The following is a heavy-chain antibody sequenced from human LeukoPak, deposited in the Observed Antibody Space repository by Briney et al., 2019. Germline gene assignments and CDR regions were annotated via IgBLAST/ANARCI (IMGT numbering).Heavy chain of an antibody. CDR1: GGSINSYY. CDR2: IYTSGST. V-gene: IGHV4-4*09. D-gene: IGHD1/OR15-1a*01. J-gene: IGHJ6*03. Sequence: SETLSLTCTVSGGSINSYYWSWIRQPPGKGLEWIGYIYTSGSTNYNPSLKSRVTISVDTSKNQFSLKLTSVTAADTAVYYCARLSSDFSWDNDYMDVWGKGTTVTVSS. CDR3: ARLSSDFSWDNDYMDV.